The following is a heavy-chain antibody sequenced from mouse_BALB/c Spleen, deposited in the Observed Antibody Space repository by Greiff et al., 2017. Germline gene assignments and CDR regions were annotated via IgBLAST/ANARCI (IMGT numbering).Heavy chain of an antibody. CDR2: IRNKANGYTT. D-gene: IGHD4-1*01. J-gene: IGHJ2*01. Sequence: EVQLVESGGGLVQPGGSLRLSCATSGFTFTDYYMSWVRQPPGKALEWLGFIRNKANGYTTEYSASVKGRFTISRDNSQSILYLQMNTLRAEDSATYYCARVPRNWDYFDYWGQGTTLTVSS. CDR3: ARVPRNWDYFDY. V-gene: IGHV7-3*02. CDR1: GFTFTDYY.